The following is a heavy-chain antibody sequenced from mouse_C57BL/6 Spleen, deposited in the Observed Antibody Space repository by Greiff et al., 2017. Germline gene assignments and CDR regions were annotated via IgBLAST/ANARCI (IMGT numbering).Heavy chain of an antibody. CDR3: ARRDTNYFDY. V-gene: IGHV1-18*01. CDR1: GYTFTDYN. CDR2: INPNNGGT. J-gene: IGHJ2*01. Sequence: VHVKQSGPELVKPGASVKIPCKASGYTFTDYNMDWVKQSHGKSLEWIGDINPNNGGTIYNQKFKGKATLTVDKSSSTAYMELRSLTSEDTAVYYCARRDTNYFDYWGQGTTLTVSS.